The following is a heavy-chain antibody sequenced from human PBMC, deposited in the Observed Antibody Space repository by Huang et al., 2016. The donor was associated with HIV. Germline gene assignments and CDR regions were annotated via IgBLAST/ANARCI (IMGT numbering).Heavy chain of an antibody. Sequence: ELQLVESGGGLVKPGRSLRLSCTASGFTFGGYVMSWFRQGPGKGLEWVGFIRSKAYGGTTEYAASVRGRFTISRDDSKSIAYLQVNSLKTEDTAVYYCTRTGYNSDDAFDIWGQGTMVTVSS. CDR2: IRSKAYGGTT. J-gene: IGHJ3*02. V-gene: IGHV3-49*05. D-gene: IGHD6-19*01. CDR1: GFTFGGYV. CDR3: TRTGYNSDDAFDI.